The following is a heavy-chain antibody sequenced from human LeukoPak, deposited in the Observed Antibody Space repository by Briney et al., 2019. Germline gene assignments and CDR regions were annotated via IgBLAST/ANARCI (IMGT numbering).Heavy chain of an antibody. Sequence: SETLSLTCAVYGGSLSGYYWSWIRQPPGKGLEWIGEINHSGSTNYNPSLKSRVTISVDTSKNQFSLKLSSVTAADTAVYYCARGWAVDLTWGQGTLVTVSS. CDR1: GGSLSGYY. D-gene: IGHD6-19*01. J-gene: IGHJ5*02. CDR2: INHSGST. CDR3: ARGWAVDLT. V-gene: IGHV4-34*01.